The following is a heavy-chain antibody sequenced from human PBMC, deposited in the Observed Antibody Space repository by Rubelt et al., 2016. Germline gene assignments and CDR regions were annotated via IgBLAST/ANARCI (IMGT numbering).Heavy chain of an antibody. Sequence: GPGLVKPSETLSLTCTVSGGSISSYYWSWIRQPPGKGLEWIGYIYYSGSTNYNPSLKSRVTISVDTSKNQFSLKLSSVTAADTAVYYCARWTRRRYFDYWGQGTLVTVSS. D-gene: IGHD1-14*01. J-gene: IGHJ4*02. V-gene: IGHV4-59*08. CDR2: IYYSGST. CDR3: ARWTRRRYFDY. CDR1: GGSISSYY.